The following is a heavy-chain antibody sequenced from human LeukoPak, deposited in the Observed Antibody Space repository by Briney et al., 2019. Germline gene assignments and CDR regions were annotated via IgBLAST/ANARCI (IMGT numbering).Heavy chain of an antibody. D-gene: IGHD3-22*01. CDR2: INHSGST. J-gene: IGHJ4*02. CDR1: GGSFSGYY. CDR3: ARGRRYYYDISGYFF. V-gene: IGHV4-34*01. Sequence: SETLSLTCAVYGGSFSGYYWSWIRQPPGKGLEWIGEINHSGSTNYNPSLKSRVTISVDTSKDQFSLKLSSVTAADTAVYYCARGRRYYYDISGYFFWGQGTLVTVSS.